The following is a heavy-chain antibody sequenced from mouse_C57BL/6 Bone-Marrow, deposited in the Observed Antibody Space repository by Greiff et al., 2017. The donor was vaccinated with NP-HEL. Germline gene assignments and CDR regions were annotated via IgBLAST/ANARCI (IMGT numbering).Heavy chain of an antibody. CDR1: GYTFTSYW. CDR3: ARSEGFSYYFDY. V-gene: IGHV1-55*01. CDR2: IYPGSGST. Sequence: VQLQQSGAELAKPGASVKLSCKASGYTFTSYWMHWVKQRPGQGLEWIGDIYPGSGSTNYNEKFKSKATLTVDTSSSTAYMQLSSLTSEDSAVYYCARSEGFSYYFDYWGQGTTLTVSS. J-gene: IGHJ2*01.